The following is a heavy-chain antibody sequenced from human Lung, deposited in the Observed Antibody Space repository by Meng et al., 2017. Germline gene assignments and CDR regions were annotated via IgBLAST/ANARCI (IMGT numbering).Heavy chain of an antibody. D-gene: IGHD1-1*01. CDR2: INRDGTKP. CDR1: GFTFTDHW. CDR3: TNDRLNH. Sequence: VSVVESGGCCCPPGGLLRLSCAASGFTFTDHWMHWVRQGPGKGLVWVSRINRDGTKPTYADSVKGRFTISRDNAKNTLYLQMNNLRAEDTAFYYCTNDRLNHWGQGALVTVSS. V-gene: IGHV3-74*01. J-gene: IGHJ1*01.